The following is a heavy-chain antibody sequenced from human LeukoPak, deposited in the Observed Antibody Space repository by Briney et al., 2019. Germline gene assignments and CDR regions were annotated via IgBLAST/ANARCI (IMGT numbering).Heavy chain of an antibody. Sequence: ASVKVSCKASGYTFSNFGIGWVRQAPGQGLEWMGWISAYNVTPPYPQKLQGRLTMTSDTSTSTAYMELRSLRPDDTAVYYGARDEGDYWGQGTLVTVSS. J-gene: IGHJ4*02. V-gene: IGHV1-18*04. CDR2: ISAYNVTP. CDR1: GYTFSNFG. CDR3: ARDEGDY.